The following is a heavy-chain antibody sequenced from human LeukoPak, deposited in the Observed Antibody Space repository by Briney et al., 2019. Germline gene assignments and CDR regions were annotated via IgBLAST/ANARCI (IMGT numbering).Heavy chain of an antibody. J-gene: IGHJ4*02. D-gene: IGHD1-26*01. Sequence: GGSLRLSCAASGFTFSSYWMHWVRQAPGKGLVWVSRINSDGSRTTYADSVKGRFTISRDNAKNTLYLQMNSLRAEDTAVYYCARSEWELNLYFDYWGQGTLVTVSS. CDR2: INSDGSRT. CDR1: GFTFSSYW. CDR3: ARSEWELNLYFDY. V-gene: IGHV3-74*01.